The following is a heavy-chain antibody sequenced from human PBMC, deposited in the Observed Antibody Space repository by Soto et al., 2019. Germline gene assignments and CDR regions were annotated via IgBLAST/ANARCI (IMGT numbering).Heavy chain of an antibody. CDR1: GFTFSTSW. D-gene: IGHD5-18*01. CDR3: ARGPRHSDAY. J-gene: IGHJ4*02. V-gene: IGHV3-7*05. CDR2: IKQDGSEE. Sequence: EVQLVESGGGLVQPGGSLKLSCSASGFTFSTSWMSWVRQAPGKGLEWVANIKQDGSEECYVDSVKGRFTVSRDNAKNSLYLQMNSRRVEDTAVYFCARGPRHSDAYWGLGTLVTVSS.